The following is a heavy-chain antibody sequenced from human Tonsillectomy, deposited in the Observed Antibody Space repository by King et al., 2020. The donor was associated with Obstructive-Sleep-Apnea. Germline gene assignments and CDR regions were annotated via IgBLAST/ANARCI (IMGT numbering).Heavy chain of an antibody. J-gene: IGHJ4*02. V-gene: IGHV3-11*06. D-gene: IGHD3-22*01. Sequence: VQLVESGGGLVKPGGSLRLSCAASGFTFSDYYMSWIRQAPGKGLEWVSYISISSSYTNYADSVKGRFTISRDNAKNTLYLQMNSLRAEDTAVNYCARRDYYDSSGSLLGYWGQGTLVTVSS. CDR1: GFTFSDYY. CDR3: ARRDYYDSSGSLLGY. CDR2: ISISSSYT.